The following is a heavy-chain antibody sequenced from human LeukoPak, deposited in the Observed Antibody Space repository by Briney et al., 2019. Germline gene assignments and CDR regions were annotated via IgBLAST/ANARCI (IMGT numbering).Heavy chain of an antibody. CDR2: ISYHGSNK. Sequence: GGSLRLSCAASRFTFSTHGMHWVRQAPGKGLEWVAVISYHGSNKHYADSVKGRFTISRDNSKNSLYLQMHSLRPEDTAVYYCARAYSGSFYEAFDFWGQRTMVTVSS. D-gene: IGHD1-26*01. V-gene: IGHV3-30-3*01. CDR1: RFTFSTHG. CDR3: ARAYSGSFYEAFDF. J-gene: IGHJ3*01.